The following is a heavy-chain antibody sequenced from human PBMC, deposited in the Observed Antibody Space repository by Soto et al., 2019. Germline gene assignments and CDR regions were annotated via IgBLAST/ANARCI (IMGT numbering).Heavy chain of an antibody. CDR1: GFTVSSNY. V-gene: IGHV3-53*01. Sequence: GGSLRLSCAASGFTVSSNYMSWVRQAPGKGLEWVSVIYSGGSTYYADSVKGRFTISRDNSKNTLYLQMNSLRAEDTAVYYCARDRSSSLREFDYWGQGTLVTVSS. J-gene: IGHJ4*02. D-gene: IGHD2-2*01. CDR3: ARDRSSSLREFDY. CDR2: IYSGGST.